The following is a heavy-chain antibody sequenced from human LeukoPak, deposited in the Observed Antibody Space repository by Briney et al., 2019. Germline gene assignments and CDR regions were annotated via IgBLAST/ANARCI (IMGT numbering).Heavy chain of an antibody. D-gene: IGHD3-10*01. CDR3: ARLGMVRGAGAYYYYYMDV. Sequence: SETLSLTCAVYGGSFSGYYWSWIRQPPGKGLEWIGEINHSGSTNYNPSLKSRVTISVDTSKNQFSLKLSSVTAAGTAVYYCARLGMVRGAGAYYYYYMDVWGKGTTVTISS. CDR1: GGSFSGYY. J-gene: IGHJ6*03. CDR2: INHSGST. V-gene: IGHV4-34*01.